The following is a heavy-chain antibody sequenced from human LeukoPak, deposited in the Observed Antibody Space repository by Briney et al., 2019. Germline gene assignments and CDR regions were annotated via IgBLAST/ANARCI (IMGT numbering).Heavy chain of an antibody. D-gene: IGHD3-22*01. J-gene: IGHJ4*02. Sequence: PSETLSLTCTVSGGSITSYYWSWIRQPAGKGLEWIGRIYTRRNTNYNRSLKSRVTVSVDTSRNQFSLKLTSVTAADTAVYYCAGGGHYYDSTGYYYGGEDYWGQGTLVTVSS. CDR2: IYTRRNT. V-gene: IGHV4-4*07. CDR3: AGGGHYYDSTGYYYGGEDY. CDR1: GGSITSYY.